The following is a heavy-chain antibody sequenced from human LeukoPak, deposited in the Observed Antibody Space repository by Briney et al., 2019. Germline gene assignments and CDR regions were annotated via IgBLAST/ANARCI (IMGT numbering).Heavy chain of an antibody. V-gene: IGHV4-39*07. J-gene: IGHJ4*02. Sequence: SETLSLTCTVSGGSISSSSYYWGWIRQPPGKGLEWIGSIYYSGSTYYDPSLKSRVTISVDTSKNQFSLKLSSVTAADTAVYYCARVLGQTGYYDSSGYRLDYWGQGTLVTVSS. CDR1: GGSISSSSYY. CDR2: IYYSGST. D-gene: IGHD3-22*01. CDR3: ARVLGQTGYYDSSGYRLDY.